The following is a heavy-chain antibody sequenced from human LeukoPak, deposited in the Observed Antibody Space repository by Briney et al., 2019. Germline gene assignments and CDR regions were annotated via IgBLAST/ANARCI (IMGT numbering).Heavy chain of an antibody. V-gene: IGHV3-30*18. CDR1: GFTFSSYG. Sequence: GRSLRLSCAASGFTFSSYGMHWVRQAPGKGLEWVAVISYDGSNKYYADSVKGRFTISRDNSKNTLYLQMNSLRAEDTAVYYCAQVSGGSTPADYWGQGTLVTVPS. J-gene: IGHJ4*02. D-gene: IGHD2-15*01. CDR2: ISYDGSNK. CDR3: AQVSGGSTPADY.